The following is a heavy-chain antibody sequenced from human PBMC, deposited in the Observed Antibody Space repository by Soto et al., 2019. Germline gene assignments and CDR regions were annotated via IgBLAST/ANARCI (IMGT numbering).Heavy chain of an antibody. CDR2: INPNSGGT. J-gene: IGHJ4*02. Sequence: ASAKVSCKASGYTFSDYYIPWVRQAPGQGLEWMGWINPNSGGTKYAPKFQGGVTMTRDTSITTAYMELSRLRSGDTAVYYCAREPATAKPEGVDFWGQGTLVTVSS. CDR1: GYTFSDYY. D-gene: IGHD1-1*01. V-gene: IGHV1-2*02. CDR3: AREPATAKPEGVDF.